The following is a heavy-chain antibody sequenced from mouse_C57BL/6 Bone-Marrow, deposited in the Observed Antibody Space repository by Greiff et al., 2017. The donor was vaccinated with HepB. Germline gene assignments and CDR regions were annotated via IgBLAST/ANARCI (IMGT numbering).Heavy chain of an antibody. CDR2: ISDGGSYT. V-gene: IGHV5-4*01. J-gene: IGHJ3*01. D-gene: IGHD2-13*01. Sequence: EVKLVESGGGLVQPGGSLKLSCAASGFTFSSYAMSWVRQTPEKRLEWVATISDGGSYTYYPDNVKGRFTISRDNAKNNLYLQMSHLKSEDTAMYYCARDDFTFAYWGQGTLVTVSA. CDR3: ARDDFTFAY. CDR1: GFTFSSYA.